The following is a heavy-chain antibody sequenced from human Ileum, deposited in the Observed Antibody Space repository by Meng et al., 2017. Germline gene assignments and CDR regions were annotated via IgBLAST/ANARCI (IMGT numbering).Heavy chain of an antibody. V-gene: IGHV4-34*01. CDR3: ARVELRGDTRDSCGLDH. CDR2: INHGGNT. CDR1: GGSLTNYY. J-gene: IGHJ4*02. D-gene: IGHD3-22*01. Sequence: QVHQGQLGAGLLQASDAPSLTSAVYGGSLTNYYWSWIRQNPGKGLEWIGEINHGGNTNYNPSLKSRVTISIDTSRDQFSLKLTSVTAADTAVYYCARVELRGDTRDSCGLDHWGQGTLVTVSS.